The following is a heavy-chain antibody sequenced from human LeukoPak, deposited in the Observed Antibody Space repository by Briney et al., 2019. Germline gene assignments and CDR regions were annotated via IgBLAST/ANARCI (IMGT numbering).Heavy chain of an antibody. J-gene: IGHJ5*02. CDR3: ARDSWGFDP. V-gene: IGHV1-18*01. Sequence: GESLKISCKGSGYSFTSYGISWVRQAPGQGLEWMGWISAYNGNTNYAQKLQGRVTMTTDTSTSTAYMELRSLRSDDTAVYYCARDSWGFDPWGQGTLVTVSS. D-gene: IGHD1-26*01. CDR2: ISAYNGNT. CDR1: GYSFTSYG.